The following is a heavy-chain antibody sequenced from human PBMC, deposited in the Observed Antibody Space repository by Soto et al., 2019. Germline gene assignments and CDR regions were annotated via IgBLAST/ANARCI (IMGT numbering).Heavy chain of an antibody. J-gene: IGHJ4*02. V-gene: IGHV3-74*01. CDR2: ISGDGVNT. D-gene: IGHD3-16*01. CDR1: GFTFSRYW. Sequence: EVQLAESGGGLIQPGGSLRLSCATSGFTFSRYWIHWVRQAPGEGLVWVSRISGDGVNTDYAESVKGRFTVSRDIAKSTGYLQRNNLRAEDTAIYYCARLGFVGEGDFWGQGILVTVSS. CDR3: ARLGFVGEGDF.